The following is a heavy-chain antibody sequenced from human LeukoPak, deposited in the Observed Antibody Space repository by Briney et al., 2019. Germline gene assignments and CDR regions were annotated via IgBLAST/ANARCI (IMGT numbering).Heavy chain of an antibody. J-gene: IGHJ4*02. CDR2: IYHSGST. V-gene: IGHV4-30-2*01. Sequence: SETLSLTCAVSGGSISSGGYSWSWIRQPPGKGLEWIGYIYHSGSTYYNPSLKSRVTISVDRSKNQFSLKLSSVTVADTAVYYCASSNYYDSSGYFDWGQGTLVTVSS. CDR3: ASSNYYDSSGYFD. D-gene: IGHD3-22*01. CDR1: GGSISSGGYS.